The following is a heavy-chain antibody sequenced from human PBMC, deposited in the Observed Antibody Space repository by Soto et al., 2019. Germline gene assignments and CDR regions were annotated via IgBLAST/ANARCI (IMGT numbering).Heavy chain of an antibody. CDR3: ARFFAAGTRGYLDS. CDR2: MSGSGDNA. D-gene: IGHD3-3*01. J-gene: IGHJ4*02. Sequence: EVQLLESGGGLVQPGGSLRLSCAASGFIFSSYAMSWVRQAPEKGLEWVSAMSGSGDNAYYADSVKGRFTIARGNSKNLLTLQMKSLRAEDTAIYYCARFFAAGTRGYLDSWGQGTLVTVSS. V-gene: IGHV3-23*01. CDR1: GFIFSSYA.